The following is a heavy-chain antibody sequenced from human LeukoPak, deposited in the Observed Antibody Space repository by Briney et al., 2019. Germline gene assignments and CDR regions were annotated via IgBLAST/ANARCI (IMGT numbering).Heavy chain of an antibody. Sequence: PGGSLRLSCAASGFTFSSYSVNWVRQAPGKGLEWVSSISSGSSYKYYADSAKSRFTISRDNTKNSLYLQMNTLRAEDTAVYYCARDYQGGFAPWGQGTLVTVSS. CDR1: GFTFSSYS. V-gene: IGHV3-21*01. D-gene: IGHD2-2*01. CDR3: ARDYQGGFAP. J-gene: IGHJ5*02. CDR2: ISSGSSYK.